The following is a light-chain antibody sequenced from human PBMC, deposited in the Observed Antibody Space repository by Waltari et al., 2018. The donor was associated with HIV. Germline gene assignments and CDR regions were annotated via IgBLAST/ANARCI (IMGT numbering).Light chain of an antibody. Sequence: PGERATLSCRASQTIGANKLAWYQQKPGQAPRLVIFGAFSRATAIPDRFSGSGSGTDFTLTISRLEPEDVAVYYCQQYDSPPRTFGQGTKVEIK. CDR3: QQYDSPPRT. CDR1: QTIGANK. J-gene: IGKJ1*01. CDR2: GAF. V-gene: IGKV3-20*01.